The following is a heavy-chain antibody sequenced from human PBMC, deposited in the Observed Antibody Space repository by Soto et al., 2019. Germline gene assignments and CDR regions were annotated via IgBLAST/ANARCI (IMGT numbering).Heavy chain of an antibody. J-gene: IGHJ4*02. CDR2: IYYSGST. CDR1: GGSISSSSYY. D-gene: IGHD2-15*01. CDR3: ARRGSKRPLFQLDY. Sequence: QLQLQESGPGLVKPSETLSLTCTVSGGSISSSSYYWGWIRQPPGKGLEWIGSIYYSGSTYYNPSLKSRVTISVDTSKNQFSLKLSSVTAADTAVYYCARRGSKRPLFQLDYWGQGTLVTVSS. V-gene: IGHV4-39*01.